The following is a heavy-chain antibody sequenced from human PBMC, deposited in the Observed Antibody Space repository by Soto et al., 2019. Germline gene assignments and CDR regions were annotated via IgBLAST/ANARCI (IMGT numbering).Heavy chain of an antibody. Sequence: QVQLQQWGAGLLKPSETLSLTCAVYGGSFSGYYWSWIRQPPGKGLEWIGEINHSGSTNYNPSLNSRVTISVDTSKNQFSLKLSSVTAADTAVYYCARGSRGYSGYDPINFDYWGQGTLVTVSS. V-gene: IGHV4-34*01. CDR3: ARGSRGYSGYDPINFDY. CDR2: INHSGST. D-gene: IGHD5-12*01. J-gene: IGHJ4*02. CDR1: GGSFSGYY.